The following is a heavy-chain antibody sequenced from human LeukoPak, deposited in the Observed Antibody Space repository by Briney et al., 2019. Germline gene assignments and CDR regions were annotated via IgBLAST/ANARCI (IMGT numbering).Heavy chain of an antibody. D-gene: IGHD4-11*01. V-gene: IGHV1-69*13. Sequence: ASVKVSCKASGGTFSSYAISWVRQAPGQGLEWMGGIIPIFGTANYAQKFQGRVTITADESTSTAYMELRSLRSDDTAVYYCARTLTLYYWGQGTLVTVSS. CDR1: GGTFSSYA. CDR3: ARTLTLYY. CDR2: IIPIFGTA. J-gene: IGHJ4*02.